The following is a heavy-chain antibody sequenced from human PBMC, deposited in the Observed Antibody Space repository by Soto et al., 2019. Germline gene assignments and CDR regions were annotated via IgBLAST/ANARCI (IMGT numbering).Heavy chain of an antibody. D-gene: IGHD6-13*01. CDR1: GGSISSGGYS. Sequence: QLQLQESGSGLVKPSQTLSLTCAVSGGSISSGGYSWSWIRQPPGKGLEWIGYIYHSGSTYYNPSLKSRVTISVDRSTDQFSLKLGSVTAADTAVYYCARDLERAAAGGMDVWGQGTTVTVSS. V-gene: IGHV4-30-2*01. CDR2: IYHSGST. J-gene: IGHJ6*02. CDR3: ARDLERAAAGGMDV.